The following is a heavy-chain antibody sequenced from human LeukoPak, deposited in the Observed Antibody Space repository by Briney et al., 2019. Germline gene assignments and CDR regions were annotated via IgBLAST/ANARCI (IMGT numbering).Heavy chain of an antibody. CDR2: IHHSGST. CDR1: GGSFSGYY. CDR3: ARGGDYRFDC. V-gene: IGHV4-34*01. J-gene: IGHJ4*02. Sequence: PSETLSLTCAVYGGSFSGYYWSWIRQPPGKGLEWIGEIHHSGSTNYNPSLKSRVTISVDKSKNQFSLKLSSVTAADTAVYYCARGGDYRFDCWGQGTLVTVSS. D-gene: IGHD4-17*01.